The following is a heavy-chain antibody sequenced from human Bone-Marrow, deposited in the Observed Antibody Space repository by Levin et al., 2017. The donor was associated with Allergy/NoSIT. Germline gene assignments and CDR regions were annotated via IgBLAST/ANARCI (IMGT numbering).Heavy chain of an antibody. D-gene: IGHD6-13*01. CDR3: TTYSSSWYYFDY. J-gene: IGHJ4*02. CDR2: IKSSTDGGTT. V-gene: IGHV3-15*01. Sequence: GGSLRLSCAASGITFSNAWMSWARQAPGKGLEWVGRIKSSTDGGTTEYAAPVKGRFSISRDDAKNKLYLQMNSLKTEDTAVYFCTTYSSSWYYFDYWGQGTLVTVSS. CDR1: GITFSNAW.